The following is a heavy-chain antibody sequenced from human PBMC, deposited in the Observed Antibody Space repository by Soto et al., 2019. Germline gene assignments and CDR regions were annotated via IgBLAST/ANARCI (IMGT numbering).Heavy chain of an antibody. CDR2: ISPYNGTT. CDR3: ARRITGTPDAFDI. Sequence: ASVKVSCKASGYTFTTYGISWVRQAPGQGLEWMGWISPYNGTTKYAEKFQGEMTMTTDTATSTAYMELRSLRSDDTAVYYCARRITGTPDAFDIWGQGTMVTVSS. J-gene: IGHJ3*02. V-gene: IGHV1-18*04. CDR1: GYTFTTYG. D-gene: IGHD1-7*01.